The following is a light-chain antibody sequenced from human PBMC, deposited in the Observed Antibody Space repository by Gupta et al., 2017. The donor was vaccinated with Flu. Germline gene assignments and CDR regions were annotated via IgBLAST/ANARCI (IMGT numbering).Light chain of an antibody. Sequence: QSVLTPPPSVSGAPGQSVTASCTGTSSNIVAGYDVQWYQQLPGTGPKLLIFDNNNRPSGVPDRFSGSESGTSASLAITGLQPEDEADYYCQSYDSGLGGYVFGSGTRVTVL. V-gene: IGLV1-40*01. CDR2: DNN. CDR3: QSYDSGLGGYV. J-gene: IGLJ1*01. CDR1: SSNIVAGYD.